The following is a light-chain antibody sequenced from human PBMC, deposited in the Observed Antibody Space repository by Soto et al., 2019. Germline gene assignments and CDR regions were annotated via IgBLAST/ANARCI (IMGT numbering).Light chain of an antibody. V-gene: IGKV4-1*01. CDR2: WAS. CDR1: QNLLYNSNNKNY. J-gene: IGKJ1*01. Sequence: DVVMTQSPDSPAVSLGERATINCKSSQNLLYNSNNKNYLAWYQQRPGQPPKLLIYWASTRESGVPDRFSGSGSGTDFTLTISSLQAADVAVYYCQQYYSTPPTFGQGTKVEMK. CDR3: QQYYSTPPT.